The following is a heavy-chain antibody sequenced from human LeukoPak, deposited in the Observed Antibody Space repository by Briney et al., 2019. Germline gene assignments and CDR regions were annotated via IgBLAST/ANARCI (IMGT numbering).Heavy chain of an antibody. J-gene: IGHJ4*02. Sequence: GGSLRLSCAASGFTFSNHWMHWVRQAPGKGLMWVSRINRGGSRTDYADSVKGRFTISRDDAKNTLYLQLNSLRAGDTAVYYCASRHCSGGGCYFAGADPFDYWGQGTLVTVSS. CDR1: GFTFSNHW. V-gene: IGHV3-74*01. CDR2: INRGGSRT. CDR3: ASRHCSGGGCYFAGADPFDY. D-gene: IGHD2-15*01.